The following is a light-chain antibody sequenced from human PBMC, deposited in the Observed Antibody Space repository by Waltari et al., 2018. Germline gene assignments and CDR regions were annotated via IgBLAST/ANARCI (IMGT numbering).Light chain of an antibody. CDR1: QSISNY. V-gene: IGKV1-39*01. Sequence: DIQMTQSPSSLSASVGDRVTITCRASQSISNYLHWYQQKPGKAPKLLIYGATSLQSGVPSRFSGSGYGTDFTLTISSLQPEDSATYVCQQSYSHLFTFGPGTKVDIK. J-gene: IGKJ3*01. CDR2: GAT. CDR3: QQSYSHLFT.